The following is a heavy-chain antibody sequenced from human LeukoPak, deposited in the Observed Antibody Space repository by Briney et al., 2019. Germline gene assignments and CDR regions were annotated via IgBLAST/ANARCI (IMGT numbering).Heavy chain of an antibody. CDR2: INPYNGGT. Sequence: ASVKVSCKASGYTFTGYYMHWVRQAPGQGPEWMGWINPYNGGTNYAQKFQGRVTMTRDTSISTAYMELSRLRSDDTAVYYCARDRGCSGGSCYSTYAFDIWGQGTMVTVSS. V-gene: IGHV1-2*02. J-gene: IGHJ3*02. D-gene: IGHD2-15*01. CDR1: GYTFTGYY. CDR3: ARDRGCSGGSCYSTYAFDI.